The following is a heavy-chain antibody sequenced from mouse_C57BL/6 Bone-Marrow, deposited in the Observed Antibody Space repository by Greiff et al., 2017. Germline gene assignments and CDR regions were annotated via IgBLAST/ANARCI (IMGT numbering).Heavy chain of an antibody. CDR1: GFSLTSYG. D-gene: IGHD4-1*01. J-gene: IGHJ2*01. Sequence: QVQLQQSGPGLVQPSQSLSITCTVSGFSLTSYGVHWVRQSPGKGLEWLGVIWSGGSTDYTAAFISRLSIGKDNSKSQVFFKMNSLQADYTAIYYCARESLTFYFDYWGQGTTLTVSS. CDR2: IWSGGST. CDR3: ARESLTFYFDY. V-gene: IGHV2-2*01.